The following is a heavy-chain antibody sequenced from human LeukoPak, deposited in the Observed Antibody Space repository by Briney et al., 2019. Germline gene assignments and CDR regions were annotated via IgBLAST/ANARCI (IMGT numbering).Heavy chain of an antibody. D-gene: IGHD2-2*01. J-gene: IGHJ4*02. CDR2: IYYSGNT. CDR1: GVSITGYY. V-gene: IGHV4-59*08. CDR3: ARSNRDIVVVPAATSDYFDY. Sequence: PSETLSLTCTVSGVSITGYYWSWIRQPPGKGLEWIGYIYYSGNTNYNPALKSRVTISVDTSKNQFSLKLSSVTAADTAVYYCARSNRDIVVVPAATSDYFDYWGQGTLVTVSS.